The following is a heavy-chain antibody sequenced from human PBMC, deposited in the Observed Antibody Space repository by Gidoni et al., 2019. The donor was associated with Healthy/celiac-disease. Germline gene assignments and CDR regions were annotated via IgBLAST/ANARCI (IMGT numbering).Heavy chain of an antibody. V-gene: IGHV3-21*01. CDR2: ISSSSSYI. Sequence: EVQLVEPGGGLVKPGGSLRHSCAASGFTFSSYIMNWVRQAPGSGRGWVSSISSSSSYIYYADSVKGRFTISRDNAKNSLYLQMNSLRAEDTAVYYCARVEGYSSPGNYWGQGTLVTVSS. CDR3: ARVEGYSSPGNY. D-gene: IGHD6-19*01. CDR1: GFTFSSYI. J-gene: IGHJ4*02.